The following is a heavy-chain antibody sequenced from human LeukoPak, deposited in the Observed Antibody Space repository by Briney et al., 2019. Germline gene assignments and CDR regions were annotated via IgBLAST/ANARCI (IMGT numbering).Heavy chain of an antibody. J-gene: IGHJ4*02. Sequence: GGSLRLSCAASGFTFSSYWMHWVRQAPGKGLVWVSRINSDGSSTNYADSVKGRFTISRDNAKNSLYLQMNSLRDEDTAVYYCARDSMLWGSYRDTFDYWGQGTLVTVSS. D-gene: IGHD3-16*02. CDR3: ARDSMLWGSYRDTFDY. CDR2: INSDGSST. V-gene: IGHV3-74*01. CDR1: GFTFSSYW.